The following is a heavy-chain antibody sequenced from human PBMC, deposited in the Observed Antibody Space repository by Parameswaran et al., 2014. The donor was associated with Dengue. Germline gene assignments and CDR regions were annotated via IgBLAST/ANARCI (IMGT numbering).Heavy chain of an antibody. V-gene: IGHV4-59*08. Sequence: WIRQPPGKGLEWIGYIYYSGSTNYNPSLKSRVTISVDTSKNQFSLKVSSVTAADTAVYYCARQDYYYYGMDVWGQGTTVTVSS. CDR3: ARQDYYYYGMDV. J-gene: IGHJ6*02. CDR2: IYYSGST.